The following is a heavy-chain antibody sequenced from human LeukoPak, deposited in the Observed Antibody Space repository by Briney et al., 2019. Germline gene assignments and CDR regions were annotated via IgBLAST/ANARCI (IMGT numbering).Heavy chain of an antibody. CDR2: INTNTGNP. J-gene: IGHJ4*02. CDR1: GYTFTSYA. CDR3: ARDRDMITFGGVIASDY. V-gene: IGHV7-4-1*02. D-gene: IGHD3-16*02. Sequence: ASVKVSCKASGYTFTSYAMNWVRQAPGQGLEWMGWINTNTGNPTYAQGFTGRFVFSLDTSVSTAYLQISSLKAEDTAVYYCARDRDMITFGGVIASDYWGQGTLVTVSS.